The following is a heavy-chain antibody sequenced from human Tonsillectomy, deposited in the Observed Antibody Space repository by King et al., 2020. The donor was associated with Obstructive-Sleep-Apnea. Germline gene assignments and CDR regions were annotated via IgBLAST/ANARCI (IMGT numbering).Heavy chain of an antibody. D-gene: IGHD1-14*01. CDR2: IYYCGST. CDR1: GGSIRSYY. CDR3: ARDRPGDY. Sequence: VQLQESGPGLVRPSETLSLTCTVSGGSIRSYYWSWIRQPPGEGLEWIGYIYYCGSTNYNPSLNSRVSISIDSSKKQFSLNLTSVTAADTAVYYCARDRPGDYWGQGILVTVSS. J-gene: IGHJ4*02. V-gene: IGHV4-59*01.